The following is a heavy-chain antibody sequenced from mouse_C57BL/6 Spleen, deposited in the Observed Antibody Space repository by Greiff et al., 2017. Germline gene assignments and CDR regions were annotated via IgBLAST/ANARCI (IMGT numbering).Heavy chain of an antibody. CDR1: GYTFTSYG. CDR2: IYPRSGNT. Sequence: VQRVESGAELARPGASVKLSCKASGYTFTSYGISWVKQRTGQGLEWIGEIYPRSGNTYYNEKFKGKATLTADKSSSTAYMELRSLTSEDSAVYFCARDYYSNYPFFDYWGQGTTLTVSS. J-gene: IGHJ2*01. V-gene: IGHV1-81*01. D-gene: IGHD2-5*01. CDR3: ARDYYSNYPFFDY.